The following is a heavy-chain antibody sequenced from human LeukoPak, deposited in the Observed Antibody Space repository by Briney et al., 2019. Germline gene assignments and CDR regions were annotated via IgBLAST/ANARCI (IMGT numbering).Heavy chain of an antibody. CDR1: RGTFSKYA. D-gene: IGHD3-22*01. Sequence: SVKVSSKASRGTFSKYAISWVRQAPGQGLEWMGRIIPILNITHYAQKFQGRVTISADKSTSTAYMELSSLRSEDTAMYYCARDDDRAREIDYWGQGTLVTVSS. CDR3: ARDDDRAREIDY. CDR2: IIPILNIT. V-gene: IGHV1-69*04. J-gene: IGHJ4*02.